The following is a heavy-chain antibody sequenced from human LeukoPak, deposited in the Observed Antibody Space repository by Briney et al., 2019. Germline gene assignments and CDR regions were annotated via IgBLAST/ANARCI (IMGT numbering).Heavy chain of an antibody. Sequence: PGGSLRLSCAASGFTFSTYWMSWVRQAPGKGLEWVANIKQDGSDKFYVDSVKGRFTISRENAKNSMYLQMNSLRAEDTAVYYCARVLPVASRDYWGQGTLVTVSS. D-gene: IGHD2-2*01. J-gene: IGHJ4*02. CDR2: IKQDGSDK. CDR3: ARVLPVASRDY. CDR1: GFTFSTYW. V-gene: IGHV3-7*01.